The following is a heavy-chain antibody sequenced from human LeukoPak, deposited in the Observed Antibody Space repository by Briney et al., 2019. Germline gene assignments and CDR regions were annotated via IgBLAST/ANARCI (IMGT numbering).Heavy chain of an antibody. CDR3: ARNGDLCLDY. V-gene: IGHV4-59*12. CDR1: GGSIGTYY. Sequence: PSETLSLTCSISGGSIGTYYWSWIRQSPGKGLEWIGYIYYSGSANYNPSLKSRVTISVDKSKNQLSLRVTSVTAADTAVYYCARNGDLCLDYWGQGILVTVSS. CDR2: IYYSGSA. D-gene: IGHD4-17*01. J-gene: IGHJ4*02.